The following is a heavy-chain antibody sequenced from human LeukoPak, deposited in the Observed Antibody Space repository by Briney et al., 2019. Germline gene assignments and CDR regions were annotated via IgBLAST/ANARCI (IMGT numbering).Heavy chain of an antibody. CDR2: ISISSTYK. J-gene: IGHJ6*02. CDR3: ARGGVGLVIIPGWEYDYYGMDV. CDR1: GFTVSSNY. V-gene: IGHV3-21*01. D-gene: IGHD3/OR15-3a*01. Sequence: GGSLRLSCAASGFTVSSNYMSWVRQAPGKGLEWVSSISISSTYKYYADSVKGRFTISRDNAKNSLYLQMNSLRAEDTAVYYCARGGVGLVIIPGWEYDYYGMDVWGQGTTVTVSS.